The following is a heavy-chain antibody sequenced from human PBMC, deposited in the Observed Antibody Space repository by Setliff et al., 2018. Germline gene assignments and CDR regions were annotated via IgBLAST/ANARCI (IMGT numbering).Heavy chain of an antibody. D-gene: IGHD6-19*01. V-gene: IGHV1-58*01. J-gene: IGHJ4*02. Sequence: ASVKVSCKASGFTFTSSAVQWVRQARGQRLEWIGWIVVGSGNTNYAQKFQERVTITRDMSTSTAYMELRSLRSDDTAVYYCARVTIAVAGYFDFWGQGTLVTVSS. CDR3: ARVTIAVAGYFDF. CDR1: GFTFTSSA. CDR2: IVVGSGNT.